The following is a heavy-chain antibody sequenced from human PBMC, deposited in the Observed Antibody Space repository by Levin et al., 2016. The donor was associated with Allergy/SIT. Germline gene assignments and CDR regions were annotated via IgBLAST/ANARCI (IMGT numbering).Heavy chain of an antibody. CDR1: GDTFNNNI. Sequence: SVKVSCKASGDTFNNNIFSWVRQAPGQGLEWMGGIVPMYATAKYAQKFQGRVTITADESTSTVYMELSSLSSEDTAVYYCAREGGIAVTYTHYYYGMDVWGQGTTVTVS. D-gene: IGHD3-16*01. CDR3: AREGGIAVTYTHYYYGMDV. CDR2: IVPMYATA. V-gene: IGHV1-69*13. J-gene: IGHJ6*02.